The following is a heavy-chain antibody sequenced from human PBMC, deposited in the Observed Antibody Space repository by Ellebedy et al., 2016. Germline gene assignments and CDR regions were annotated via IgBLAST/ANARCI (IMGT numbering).Heavy chain of an antibody. CDR1: GYTLTELS. D-gene: IGHD5-12*01. Sequence: ASVKVSXXVSGYTLTELSMYWVRQAPGKGLEWMGGFDPEDGETIYAQKFQGRVTMTEDTSTDTAYMELSSLRSEDTAVYYCATEGEIVATSGFDYWGQGTLVTVSS. V-gene: IGHV1-24*01. J-gene: IGHJ4*02. CDR2: FDPEDGET. CDR3: ATEGEIVATSGFDY.